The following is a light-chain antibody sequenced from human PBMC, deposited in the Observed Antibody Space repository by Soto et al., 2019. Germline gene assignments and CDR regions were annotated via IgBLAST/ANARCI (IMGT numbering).Light chain of an antibody. V-gene: IGKV3-11*01. CDR3: QQRSNWPIT. CDR2: EAS. CDR1: QSVSGY. J-gene: IGKJ5*01. Sequence: EIVLTQSPGTLSLSLVERATLACRASQSVSGYLAWYQQKPGQAPRLLMDEASNRATGIPARFSGSGAGTDFTLTISSLEPEDFAVYYCQQRSNWPITFGQGTRLENK.